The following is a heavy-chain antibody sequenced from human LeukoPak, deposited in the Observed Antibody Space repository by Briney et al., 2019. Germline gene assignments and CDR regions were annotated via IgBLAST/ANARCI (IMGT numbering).Heavy chain of an antibody. D-gene: IGHD2-15*01. CDR2: ISSSSSYI. V-gene: IGHV3-21*04. CDR3: ARGHSGSCYSRTDY. J-gene: IGHJ4*02. Sequence: GGSLRLSCAASGVTFSSYSMNWVRQAPGKGLEWVSSISSSSSYIYYADSVKGRFTISRDNAKNSLYLQMNSLRAEDTAVYYCARGHSGSCYSRTDYWGQGTLVTVSS. CDR1: GVTFSSYS.